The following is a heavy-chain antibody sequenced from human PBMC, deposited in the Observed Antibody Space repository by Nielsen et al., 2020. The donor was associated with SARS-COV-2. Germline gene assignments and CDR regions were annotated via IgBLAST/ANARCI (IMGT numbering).Heavy chain of an antibody. D-gene: IGHD2-2*03. J-gene: IGHJ6*02. CDR2: ISSSSSYI. Sequence: GGSLRPSCAASGFTFSSYSMNWVRQAPGKGLEWVSSISSSSSYIYYADSVKGRFTISRDNAKNSLYLQMNSLRAEDTAVYYCASPGYCSSTSCYDYYYYGMDVWGQGTTVTVSS. CDR1: GFTFSSYS. CDR3: ASPGYCSSTSCYDYYYYGMDV. V-gene: IGHV3-21*01.